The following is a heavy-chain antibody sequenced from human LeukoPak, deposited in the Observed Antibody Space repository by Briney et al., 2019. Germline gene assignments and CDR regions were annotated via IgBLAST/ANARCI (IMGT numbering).Heavy chain of an antibody. J-gene: IGHJ4*02. CDR1: GFTFSSYE. Sequence: GGSLRLSCAASGFTFSSYEMNWVRQAPGKGLEWVSYISSSGSTIYYADSVKGRFTISRDNAKNSLYLQMNSLRAEDTAVYYCAKVHQVVATITNYFDYWGQGTLVTVSS. V-gene: IGHV3-48*03. D-gene: IGHD5-12*01. CDR2: ISSSGSTI. CDR3: AKVHQVVATITNYFDY.